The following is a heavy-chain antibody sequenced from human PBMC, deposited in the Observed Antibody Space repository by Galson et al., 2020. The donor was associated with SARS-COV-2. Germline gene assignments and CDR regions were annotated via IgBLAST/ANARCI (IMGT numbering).Heavy chain of an antibody. CDR3: VKLGSGPCGGRLGDY. CDR2: MYYTGIT. J-gene: IGHJ4*02. Sequence: SETLSLTCTVSGDSITSRSSYWGWIRQPPGAGPEWIVSMYYTGITYYNPSLKSRVTISGDTSKNQFSVKMRSGTAADTAVYYCVKLGSGPCGGRLGDYGGRGARVIVSS. V-gene: IGHV4-39*01. D-gene: IGHD6-19*01. CDR1: GDSITSRSSY.